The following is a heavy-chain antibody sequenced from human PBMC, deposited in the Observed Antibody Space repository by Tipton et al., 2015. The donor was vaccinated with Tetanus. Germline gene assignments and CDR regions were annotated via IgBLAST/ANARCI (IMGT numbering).Heavy chain of an antibody. CDR3: ARGGGNTMFRGGEFVHSYYYQGMDV. D-gene: IGHD3-10*01. V-gene: IGHV4-31*03. J-gene: IGHJ6*02. Sequence: LRLSCSVSGDSISSGGHYWGWIRQHPGKGLEWIGNIHYSGSTFYNPSLKSRVTISVDTSKNQFSLKLNSVTAADTAVYYCARGGGNTMFRGGEFVHSYYYQGMDVWGQGTTVTVSS. CDR2: IHYSGST. CDR1: GDSISSGGHY.